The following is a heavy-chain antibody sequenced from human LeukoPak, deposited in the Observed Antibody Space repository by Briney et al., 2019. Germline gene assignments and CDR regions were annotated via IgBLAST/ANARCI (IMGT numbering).Heavy chain of an antibody. J-gene: IGHJ4*02. CDR1: GGSFSGHF. CDR3: ARGTDGMYTVFDY. CDR2: INHSETT. D-gene: IGHD1-1*01. Sequence: SETLSLTCAVYGGSFSGHFWSWIRQTPEKGLQWIGEINHSETTSYNPSLKSRVSISPDVSKNQFSLKLNSVTAADTALYYCARGTDGMYTVFDYWGQGTLVTVSS. V-gene: IGHV4-34*01.